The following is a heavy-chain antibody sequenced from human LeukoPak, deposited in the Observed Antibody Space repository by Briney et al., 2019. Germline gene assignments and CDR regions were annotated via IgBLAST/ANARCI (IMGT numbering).Heavy chain of an antibody. CDR3: ARGNRDFDS. D-gene: IGHD2-21*02. Sequence: SQTPSVTSAISRDCLSTNSAAWDWVRQSPSRGVEWLGRTYYRSKWYHHHAPSVSSRITINPDTSKNQFCLHLNSVTAEDRAVYCCARGNRDFDSWGQGTLITVSS. CDR1: RDCLSTNSAA. V-gene: IGHV6-1*01. J-gene: IGHJ5*01. CDR2: TYYRSKWYH.